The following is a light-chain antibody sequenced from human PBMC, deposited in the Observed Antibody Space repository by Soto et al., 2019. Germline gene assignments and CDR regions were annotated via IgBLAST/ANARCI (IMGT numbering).Light chain of an antibody. CDR1: QSVSSN. V-gene: IGKV3-15*01. CDR2: GAS. CDR3: QQYNSWPLT. Sequence: EIVMAQSRATLSVSPGESATLSCRASQSVSSNLAWHQQKPGQAPRLLIYGASTRATGIPARFSGSGSGTEFTLTISSLQSEDFAVYYCQQYNSWPLTFGGGTKVDIK. J-gene: IGKJ4*01.